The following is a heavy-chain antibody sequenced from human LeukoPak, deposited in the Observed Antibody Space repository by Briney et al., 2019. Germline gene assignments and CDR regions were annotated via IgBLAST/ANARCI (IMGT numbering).Heavy chain of an antibody. D-gene: IGHD2-15*01. CDR3: AKVPCSGGSCYSYYYYMDV. CDR2: ISGSGGST. CDR1: GFTSSSYA. J-gene: IGHJ6*03. Sequence: GSLRLSCAASGFTSSSYAMSWVRQAPGKGLEWVSAISGSGGSTYYADSVKGRFTISRDNSKNTLYLQMNSLRAEDTAVYYCAKVPCSGGSCYSYYYYMDVWGKGTTVTVSS. V-gene: IGHV3-23*01.